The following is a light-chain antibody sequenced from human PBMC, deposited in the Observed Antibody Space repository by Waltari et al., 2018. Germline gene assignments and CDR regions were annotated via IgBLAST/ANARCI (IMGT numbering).Light chain of an antibody. Sequence: DIVMTQSPDSLAVSLGERAPINCKSSQSVLYSSINKNYLAWYQQKPGQPPKLLIYWASTRESWVPDRFSGSWSWTDFTLTISGLQAEDVAVYYCQQYYTTPYTFGQGTKLEIK. CDR1: QSVLYSSINKNY. CDR3: QQYYTTPYT. V-gene: IGKV4-1*01. CDR2: WAS. J-gene: IGKJ2*01.